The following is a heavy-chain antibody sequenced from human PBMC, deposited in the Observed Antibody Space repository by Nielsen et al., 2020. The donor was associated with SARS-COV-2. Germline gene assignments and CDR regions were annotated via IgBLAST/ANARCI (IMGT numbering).Heavy chain of an antibody. Sequence: GGSLRLSCAASGFTFSSYWMHWVRQAPGKGLVWVSRINSDGSSTSYADSVKGRFTISRDNAKNTLYLQMNSLRAEDTAVYYCARSRDGYNPEGDAFDIWGQGTMVTVSS. J-gene: IGHJ3*02. CDR3: ARSRDGYNPEGDAFDI. CDR1: GFTFSSYW. D-gene: IGHD5-24*01. CDR2: INSDGSST. V-gene: IGHV3-74*01.